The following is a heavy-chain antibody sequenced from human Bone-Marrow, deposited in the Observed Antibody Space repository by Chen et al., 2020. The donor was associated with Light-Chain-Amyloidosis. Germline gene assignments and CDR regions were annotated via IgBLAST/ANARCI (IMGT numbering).Heavy chain of an antibody. CDR1: GYPFPNYW. V-gene: IGHV5-51*01. Sequence: GESLKISCKGSGYPFPNYWIGWVRQMPGKGLEWMGVIYPDDSDARYSPSFEGQVTISADKSITTAYLQWRSLKASDTAMYYCARRRDGYNFDYWGQGTLVTVSS. CDR3: ARRRDGYNFDY. J-gene: IGHJ4*02. D-gene: IGHD5-12*01. CDR2: IYPDDSDA.